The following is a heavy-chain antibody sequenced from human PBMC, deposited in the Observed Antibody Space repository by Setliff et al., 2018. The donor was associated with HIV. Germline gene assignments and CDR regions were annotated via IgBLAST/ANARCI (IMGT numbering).Heavy chain of an antibody. CDR1: GYTFSTNA. D-gene: IGHD6-19*01. CDR3: ARGSCSGCYLSDY. J-gene: IGHJ4*02. Sequence: ASVKVSCKAFGYTFSTNAIHWVRQAPGQRLEWMGYINAGDDNTRYSEKFQGRVTITRDTSANTAYTELSSLRSEDTAVYYCARGSCSGCYLSDYWGLGTLVTVSS. CDR2: INAGDDNT. V-gene: IGHV1-3*01.